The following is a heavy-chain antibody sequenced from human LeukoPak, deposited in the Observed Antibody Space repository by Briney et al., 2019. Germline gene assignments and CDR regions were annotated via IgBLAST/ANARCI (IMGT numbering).Heavy chain of an antibody. CDR1: GFTFSGYS. D-gene: IGHD3-16*01. Sequence: GGSLRLSCAASGFTFSGYSMNWVRQAPGKGLEWVSYISSSSSPIYYADSVKGRFTISRDNAKNSLYLQMNSLRAEDTAVYYCARAPRGNYFDYWGQGTLVTVSS. CDR2: ISSSSSPI. V-gene: IGHV3-48*01. J-gene: IGHJ4*02. CDR3: ARAPRGNYFDY.